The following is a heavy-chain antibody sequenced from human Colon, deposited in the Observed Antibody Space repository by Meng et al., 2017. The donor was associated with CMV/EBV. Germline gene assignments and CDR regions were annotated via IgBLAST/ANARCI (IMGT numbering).Heavy chain of an antibody. CDR2: ISGSADDT. J-gene: IGHJ4*02. D-gene: IGHD1-7*01. CDR3: AKGLHKWNSLFDY. V-gene: IGHV3-23*01. CDR1: GFSFSNYA. Sequence: ELQLLESGGGLVQPGGSLRLSCAGSGFSFSNYAMTWVRQAPGKGLEWVSVISGSADDTCYADSVKGRFTISRDNSKNTLYLQMSRLRGDDTAVYYCAKGLHKWNSLFDYSGQGSLVTVSS.